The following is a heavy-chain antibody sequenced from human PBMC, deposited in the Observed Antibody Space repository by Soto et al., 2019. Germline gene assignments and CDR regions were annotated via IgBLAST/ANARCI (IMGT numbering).Heavy chain of an antibody. CDR3: ARGYRQSGYSTSSVFDY. D-gene: IGHD6-13*01. CDR2: MYYSGST. J-gene: IGHJ4*02. V-gene: IGHV4-31*03. Sequence: QVQLRESGPGLVKPSQTLSLTCTVSGGSINSGGYYWNWIRQHPGKGLEWIGYMYYSGSTYYNPFLRSRVIISADTSENHFSLKLSSVTAADTAVYFCARGYRQSGYSTSSVFDYWGQGTLVNFSS. CDR1: GGSINSGGYY.